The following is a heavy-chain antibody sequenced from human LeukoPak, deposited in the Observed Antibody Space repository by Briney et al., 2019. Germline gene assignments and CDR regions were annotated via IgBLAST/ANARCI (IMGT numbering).Heavy chain of an antibody. D-gene: IGHD1-26*01. V-gene: IGHV4-38-2*02. CDR2: IHHSGTT. CDR1: GYSIGSGYY. Sequence: SETLSLTCTVSGYSIGSGYYWDWIRQSPGKGLEWIGSIHHSGTTYYNPSLKGRITISMDSPRDHFSLTLRSATAADTAVYYCARHPPRPTWDFDYWGQGTLVIVSS. CDR3: ARHPPRPTWDFDY. J-gene: IGHJ4*02.